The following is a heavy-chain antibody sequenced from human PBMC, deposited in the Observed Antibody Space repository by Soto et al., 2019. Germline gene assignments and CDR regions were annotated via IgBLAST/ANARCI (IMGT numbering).Heavy chain of an antibody. Sequence: QVQLVQSGDEVKKPGASVKVSCKASGYIFVNYGIAWVRQAPGQGLEWMGWISPYTGNTHSATKVQGRLTMTTDTSTSTAYMEQGSLTSDDTAVYYFVMVDNYVTPTPQDVWGQGTTVTVSS. CDR3: VMVDNYVTPTPQDV. CDR2: ISPYTGNT. D-gene: IGHD3-16*01. CDR1: GYIFVNYG. J-gene: IGHJ6*02. V-gene: IGHV1-18*01.